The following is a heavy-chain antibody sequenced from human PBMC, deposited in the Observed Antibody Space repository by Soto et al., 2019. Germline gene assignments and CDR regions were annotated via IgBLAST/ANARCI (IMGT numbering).Heavy chain of an antibody. CDR2: ISWNSGSI. CDR3: AKADGYYYDSSGPFDY. CDR1: GFTFDDYA. D-gene: IGHD3-22*01. V-gene: IGHV3-9*01. J-gene: IGHJ4*02. Sequence: EVQLVESGGGLVQPGRSLRLSCAASGFTFDDYAMHWVRQAPGKGLEWVSGISWNSGSIGYADSVKGRFTISRGNAKNSLYLQMNSLRAEDTALYYCAKADGYYYDSSGPFDYWGQGTLVTVSS.